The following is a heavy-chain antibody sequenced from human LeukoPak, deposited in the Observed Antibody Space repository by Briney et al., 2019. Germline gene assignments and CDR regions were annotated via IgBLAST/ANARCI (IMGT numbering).Heavy chain of an antibody. D-gene: IGHD1-26*01. CDR3: ARDGIVGATGGSGY. Sequence: GGSLRLSCAASGFTFSDYYMSWVRQAPGKGLEWVSSISSSSSYIYYADSVKGRFTISRDNAKNSLYLQMNSLRAEDTAVYYCARDGIVGATGGSGYWGQGTLVTVSS. CDR1: GFTFSDYY. J-gene: IGHJ4*02. CDR2: ISSSSSYI. V-gene: IGHV3-21*01.